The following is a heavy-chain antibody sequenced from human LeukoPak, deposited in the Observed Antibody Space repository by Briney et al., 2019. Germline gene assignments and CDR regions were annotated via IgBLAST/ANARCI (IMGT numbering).Heavy chain of an antibody. V-gene: IGHV3-66*02. J-gene: IGHJ3*02. CDR3: AREMTTVTKNAFDI. CDR1: GFTVGANY. D-gene: IGHD4-11*01. CDR2: IYTGGST. Sequence: PGGSLRLSCAASGFTVGANYMSWVRHAPGKGLEWVSVIYTGGSTYYADSVKGRFTISRDNSKNTLYLQMNSLRAEDTAVYYCAREMTTVTKNAFDIWGQGTMVTVSS.